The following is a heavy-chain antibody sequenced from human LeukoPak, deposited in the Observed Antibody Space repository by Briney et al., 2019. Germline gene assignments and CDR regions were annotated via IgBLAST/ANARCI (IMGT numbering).Heavy chain of an antibody. CDR2: IYYSGST. Sequence: SQTLSLTCTVSGGSISSGDYYWSWIRQPPGKGLEWIGYIYYSGSTYYNPSLKSRVTISVDTSKNQFSLKLSSVTAADTAVYYCASPPGGSSYDGYFDYWAQGTLVTVSS. CDR3: ASPPGGSSYDGYFDY. CDR1: GGSISSGDYY. D-gene: IGHD6-6*01. J-gene: IGHJ4*02. V-gene: IGHV4-30-4*08.